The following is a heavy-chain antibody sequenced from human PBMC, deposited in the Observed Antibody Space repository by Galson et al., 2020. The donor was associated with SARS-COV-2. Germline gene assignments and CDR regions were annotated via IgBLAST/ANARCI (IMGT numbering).Heavy chain of an antibody. CDR3: ARAGITGTVYYYYYYMDV. J-gene: IGHJ6*03. Sequence: ASVQVSCKASGYTFTSYGISWVRQAPGQGLEWMGWISAYNGNTNYAQKLQGRVTMTTDTSTSTAYMELRSLRSDDTAVYYCARAGITGTVYYYYYYMDVWGKGTTVTLSS. CDR1: GYTFTSYG. D-gene: IGHD1-20*01. V-gene: IGHV1-18*01. CDR2: ISAYNGNT.